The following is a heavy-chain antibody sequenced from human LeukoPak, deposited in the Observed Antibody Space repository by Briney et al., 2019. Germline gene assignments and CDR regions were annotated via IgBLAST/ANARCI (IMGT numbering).Heavy chain of an antibody. Sequence: PGGSLRLSCAASGFTFSIYAMSWVRQAPGKGLEWVSGISGSGGTTYYADSVKGRFTISRDNSKNTLYVQMNSLRAEDTAVYYCAKADDYNYFDYWGQGTLVTVSS. CDR2: ISGSGGTT. D-gene: IGHD3-16*01. CDR3: AKADDYNYFDY. J-gene: IGHJ4*02. CDR1: GFTFSIYA. V-gene: IGHV3-23*01.